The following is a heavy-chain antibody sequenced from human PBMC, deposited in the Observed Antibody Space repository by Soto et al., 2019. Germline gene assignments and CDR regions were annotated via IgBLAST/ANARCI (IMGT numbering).Heavy chain of an antibody. V-gene: IGHV5-51*01. Sequence: HGESLKISCKGSGYSLTNYWIGWVRQMPGKGPEWMGIIYPGDSDARYSPSFQGQVTMSVDKSISTAYLRWSSLMASDTAIYYCASLPDHNSYSAFDSWGQGTPVTVSS. CDR2: IYPGDSDA. J-gene: IGHJ4*02. CDR1: GYSLTNYW. CDR3: ASLPDHNSYSAFDS. D-gene: IGHD1-26*01.